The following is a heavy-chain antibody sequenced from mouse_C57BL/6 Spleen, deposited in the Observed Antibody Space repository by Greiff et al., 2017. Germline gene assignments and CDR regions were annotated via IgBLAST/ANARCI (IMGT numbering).Heavy chain of an antibody. D-gene: IGHD5-1*01. CDR3: AREYPFDY. CDR1: GFTFRDYG. Sequence: EVKLQESGGGLVKPGGSLKLSCAASGFTFRDYGMHWVRQAPEKGLEWVAYISSGSSTIYYADTVKGRFTISRANAKNTLFLQMTSLRSEDTAMYYCAREYPFDYWGQGTTLTVSS. CDR2: ISSGSSTI. V-gene: IGHV5-17*01. J-gene: IGHJ2*01.